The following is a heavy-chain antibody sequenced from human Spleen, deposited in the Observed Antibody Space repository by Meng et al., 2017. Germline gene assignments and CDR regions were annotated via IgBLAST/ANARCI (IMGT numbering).Heavy chain of an antibody. CDR1: GFTFSSYA. CDR3: AKDPYYDSSGDQSFDY. J-gene: IGHJ4*02. CDR2: ISGSGGST. V-gene: IGHV3-23*01. D-gene: IGHD3-22*01. Sequence: LLLTCAASGFTFSSYAMSWVRQAPGKGLEWVSAISGSGGSTYYADSVKGRFTISRDNSKNTLYLQMNSLRAEDTAVYYCAKDPYYDSSGDQSFDYWGQGTLVTVSS.